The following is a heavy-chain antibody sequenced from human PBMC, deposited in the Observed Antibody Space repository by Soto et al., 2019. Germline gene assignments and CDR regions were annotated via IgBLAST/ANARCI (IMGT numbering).Heavy chain of an antibody. D-gene: IGHD3-10*01. J-gene: IGHJ6*02. CDR2: IYDNGTT. CDR3: VRPLPSGRNYGLDV. Sequence: GGSLRLSCAASGFTVSSNYMSWVRQAPGKGLEWVSIIYDNGTTYYADSVKGRFTISRDTSTNTLSLQMDSLRAEDTAVYYCVRPLPSGRNYGLDVWGQGTTVTVSS. V-gene: IGHV3-53*01. CDR1: GFTVSSNY.